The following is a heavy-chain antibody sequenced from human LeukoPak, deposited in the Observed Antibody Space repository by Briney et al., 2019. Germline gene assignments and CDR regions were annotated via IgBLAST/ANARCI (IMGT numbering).Heavy chain of an antibody. CDR1: GFTFSSYA. CDR2: ITYDGSNK. D-gene: IGHD6-19*01. Sequence: GGSLRLSCAASGFTFSSYAMHWVRQAPGKGLEWVAVITYDGSNKFNADSVQGRFTISRDNSKNTLYLQLSSLRVEDTAVYYCARGLAGMIAFDIWGQGTMVTVSS. CDR3: ARGLAGMIAFDI. V-gene: IGHV3-30-3*01. J-gene: IGHJ3*02.